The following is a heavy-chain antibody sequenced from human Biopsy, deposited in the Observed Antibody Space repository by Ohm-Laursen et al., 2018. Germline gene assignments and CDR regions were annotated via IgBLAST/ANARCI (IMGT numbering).Heavy chain of an antibody. CDR2: IYYSGST. J-gene: IGHJ4*02. D-gene: IGHD3-10*01. CDR3: ARQEFATSPLDY. CDR1: GGSISRSSYY. Sequence: GTLSLTCTVTGGSISRSSYYWDWIRQPPGKGLEWIGSIYYSGSTYYNPSLKSRVTISADRSKNQFPLKLTSVTAADTAMYYCARQEFATSPLDYWGQGSLVTVSS. V-gene: IGHV4-39*01.